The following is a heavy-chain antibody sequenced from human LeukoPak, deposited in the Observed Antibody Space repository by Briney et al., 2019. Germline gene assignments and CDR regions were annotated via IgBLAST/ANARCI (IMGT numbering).Heavy chain of an antibody. V-gene: IGHV3-48*03. CDR3: TRQPERSSGLYSDAFDI. CDR2: ISSSGSTI. CDR1: GFTFSSYE. Sequence: GGSLRLSCAASGFTFSSYEMNWVRQAPGKGLEWVSYISSSGSTIYYADSVKGRFTISRDNAKNSLYLQMNSLRAEDTAVYYCTRQPERSSGLYSDAFDIWGQGTMVTVSS. D-gene: IGHD6-19*01. J-gene: IGHJ3*02.